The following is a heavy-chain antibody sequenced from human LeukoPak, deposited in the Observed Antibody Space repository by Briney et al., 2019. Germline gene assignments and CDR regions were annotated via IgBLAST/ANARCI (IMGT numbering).Heavy chain of an antibody. CDR3: ARVSMVRGVSTFDY. CDR2: IIPILGIA. J-gene: IGHJ4*02. CDR1: GGTFSSYA. Sequence: SVKVSCKASGGTFSSYAISWVRQAPGQGLEWMGRIIPILGIANYAQKFQGRVTITADKSTSTAYMELSSLRSEDTAVYYCARVSMVRGVSTFDYWGQGTLVTVSS. V-gene: IGHV1-69*04. D-gene: IGHD3-10*01.